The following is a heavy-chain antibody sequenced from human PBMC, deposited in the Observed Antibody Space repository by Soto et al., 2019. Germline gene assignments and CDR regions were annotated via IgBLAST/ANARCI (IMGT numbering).Heavy chain of an antibody. CDR3: AKDLDTVFRVVIRGSGLDV. J-gene: IGHJ6*02. D-gene: IGHD3-3*01. CDR2: ISGRGYGT. V-gene: IGHV3-23*01. Sequence: WWSLSLFCASCVVTFSVYSMTWVRQATGKGLEWVSGISGRGYGTYYADSVKGRFTISRDNFKNTVYLQMNSLRSEDTPVYYCAKDLDTVFRVVIRGSGLDVWGQGTTVTGS. CDR1: VVTFSVYS.